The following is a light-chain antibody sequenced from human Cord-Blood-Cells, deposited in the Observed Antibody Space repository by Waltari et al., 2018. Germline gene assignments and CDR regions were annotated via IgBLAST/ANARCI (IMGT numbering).Light chain of an antibody. CDR3: QQSYSTPLT. Sequence: EIVLTQSPGTLSLSPGERATLSCRASQSVSSSYLAWYQQKPGQAPRLLIYGASSLQSGVPSRFSGSGSGTDFTLTISSLQPEDFATYYCQQSYSTPLTFGGGTKAEIK. CDR1: QSVSSSY. CDR2: GAS. V-gene: IGKV3-20*01. J-gene: IGKJ4*01.